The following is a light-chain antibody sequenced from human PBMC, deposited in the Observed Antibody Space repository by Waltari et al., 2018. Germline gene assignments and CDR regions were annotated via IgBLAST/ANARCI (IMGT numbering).Light chain of an antibody. V-gene: IGKV1-5*03. Sequence: DIQMTQSPSTLSASVGDRVTITCRASQSISTWLAWHQQKPGKAPKLLIYKASTLESGGPSRFSGSGSGTEFTLTITGLQPDDFAIYYCQQYEGYSTFGQGTKLEIK. CDR3: QQYEGYST. CDR1: QSISTW. CDR2: KAS. J-gene: IGKJ2*01.